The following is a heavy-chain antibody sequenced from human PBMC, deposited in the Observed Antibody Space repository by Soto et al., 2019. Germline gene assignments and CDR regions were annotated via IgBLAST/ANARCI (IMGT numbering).Heavy chain of an antibody. J-gene: IGHJ4*02. CDR1: GFTFSSYG. D-gene: IGHD3-10*01. CDR2: ISYDGSNK. CDR3: AKDMRSLRFGELLPSGY. V-gene: IGHV3-30*18. Sequence: PGGSLRLSCAASGFTFSSYGMHWVRQAPGKGLEWVAVISYDGSNKYYADSVKGRFTISRDNSKNTLYLQMNSLRAEDTAVNYCAKDMRSLRFGELLPSGYWGQGTLVTVSS.